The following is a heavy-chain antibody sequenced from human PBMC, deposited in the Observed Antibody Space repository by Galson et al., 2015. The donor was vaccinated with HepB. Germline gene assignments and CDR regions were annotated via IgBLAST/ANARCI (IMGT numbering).Heavy chain of an antibody. D-gene: IGHD2-15*01. Sequence: SLRLSCAASGFTFDDYTMHWVRQAPGKGLEWVSLISWDGGSTYYADSVKGRFTISRDNSKNSLYLQMNSLRTEDTALYYCAKDMIRGNSGDNYYYYGMDVWGQGTTVTVSS. CDR3: AKDMIRGNSGDNYYYYGMDV. CDR1: GFTFDDYT. J-gene: IGHJ6*02. V-gene: IGHV3-43*01. CDR2: ISWDGGST.